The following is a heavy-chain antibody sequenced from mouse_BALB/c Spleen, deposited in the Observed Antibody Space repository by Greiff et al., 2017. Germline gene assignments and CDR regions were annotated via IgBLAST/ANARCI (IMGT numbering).Heavy chain of an antibody. J-gene: IGHJ4*01. CDR2: INPSNGGT. D-gene: IGHD2-12*01. CDR3: TRSYYSLMDY. V-gene: IGHV1S81*02. CDR1: GYTFTSYY. Sequence: VQLQQSGAELVKPGASVKLSCKASGYTFTSYYMYWVKQRPGQGLEWIGEINPSNGGTNFNEKFKSKATLTVDKSSSTAYMQLSSLTSEDSAVYYCTRSYYSLMDYWGQGTSVTVSS.